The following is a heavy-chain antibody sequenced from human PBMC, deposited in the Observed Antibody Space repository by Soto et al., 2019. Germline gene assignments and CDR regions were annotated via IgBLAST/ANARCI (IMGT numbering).Heavy chain of an antibody. CDR1: GFTFSAFA. D-gene: IGHD1-26*01. CDR2: ITGSGGST. J-gene: IGHJ6*03. V-gene: IGHV3-23*01. Sequence: EVQLLESGGGLEQPGGSLRLSCAASGFTFSAFAMNWVRQAPGKGLEWVSAITGSGGSTYYVDSVKGRFTISRDNSKHTLHLQMNSLRAEDSAVYYCAKLSGYDYYYYIDVWGKGTTVTVSS. CDR3: AKLSGYDYYYYIDV.